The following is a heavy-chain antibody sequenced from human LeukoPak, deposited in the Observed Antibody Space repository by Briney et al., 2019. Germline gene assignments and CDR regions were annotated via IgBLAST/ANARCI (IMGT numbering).Heavy chain of an antibody. J-gene: IGHJ4*02. CDR3: AREADYYDSSGYS. V-gene: IGHV4-30-4*01. CDR2: IYYSGST. D-gene: IGHD3-22*01. Sequence: KPSETLSLTCTVSGGSISSGDYYWSWIRQPPGKGLEWIGYIYYSGSTYYNPSLKSRVTISVDTSKNQFSLKLSSVTAADTAVYYCAREADYYDSSGYSWGQGTLVTVSS. CDR1: GGSISSGDYY.